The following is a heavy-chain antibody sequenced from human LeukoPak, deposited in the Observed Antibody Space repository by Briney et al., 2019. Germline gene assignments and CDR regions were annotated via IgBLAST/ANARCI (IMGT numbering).Heavy chain of an antibody. Sequence: PSETLSLTCTVSGGSISSGGYYWSWIRQHPGKGLEWIGYIYYSGSTYYNPSLKSRVTISVDTSKNQFSLKLSSVTAADTAVYYCASGGICSSTSCRPFDYWGQGTLVTVSS. CDR3: ASGGICSSTSCRPFDY. J-gene: IGHJ4*02. V-gene: IGHV4-31*03. CDR2: IYYSGST. CDR1: GGSISSGGYY. D-gene: IGHD2-2*01.